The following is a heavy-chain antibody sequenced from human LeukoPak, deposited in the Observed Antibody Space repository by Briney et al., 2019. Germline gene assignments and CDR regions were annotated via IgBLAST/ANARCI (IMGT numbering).Heavy chain of an antibody. J-gene: IGHJ5*02. CDR3: AKDVATDGYLNWFDP. D-gene: IGHD2-21*02. Sequence: GGSLRLSCAASGFTFSSYAMSWVRQAPGKGLEWVAVISYDGSNKYYADSVKGRFTISRDNSKNTLYLQMNSLRAEDTAVYYCAKDVATDGYLNWFDPWGQGTLVTVSS. CDR1: GFTFSSYA. CDR2: ISYDGSNK. V-gene: IGHV3-30-3*01.